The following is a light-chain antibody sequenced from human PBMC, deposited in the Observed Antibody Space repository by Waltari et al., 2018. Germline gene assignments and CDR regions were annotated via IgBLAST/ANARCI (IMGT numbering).Light chain of an antibody. CDR2: GAS. Sequence: EIVMTQSPATLSVSPGERATLSCRASQSVSSNLAWYQQKAGQAPRLLIYGASTRATSIPARFSGSGSGTEFTLTISSLQSEDFAVYYCQQYNNWPPFTFGQGTKVEIK. CDR3: QQYNNWPPFT. CDR1: QSVSSN. J-gene: IGKJ2*01. V-gene: IGKV3-15*01.